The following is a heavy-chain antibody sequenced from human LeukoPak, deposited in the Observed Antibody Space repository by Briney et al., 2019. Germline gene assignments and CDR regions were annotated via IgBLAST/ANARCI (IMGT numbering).Heavy chain of an antibody. CDR2: INHSGST. J-gene: IGHJ3*02. CDR1: GGSLNGYY. V-gene: IGHV4-34*01. Sequence: PSETLSLTCAVYGGSLNGYYWTWIRQPLGKGLEWIGEINHSGSTNYNPSHKSRVTIAVDMSKNQFSLKLSSVTAADTAVYYCARLSRDGYNDDAFDIWGQGTMVTVSS. CDR3: ARLSRDGYNDDAFDI. D-gene: IGHD5-24*01.